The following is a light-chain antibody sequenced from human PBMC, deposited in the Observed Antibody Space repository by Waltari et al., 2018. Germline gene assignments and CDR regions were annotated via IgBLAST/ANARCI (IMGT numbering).Light chain of an antibody. Sequence: QSALTQPRSVSGSPGPSVTISCTGTSSDVGGYTCVSCDQQPPGNAPKLMIYDVSKRPSGVPDRFSGSKSGNTASLTISGLQAEDEADYYCCSYAGSYTYVFGTGTKVTVL. J-gene: IGLJ1*01. V-gene: IGLV2-11*01. CDR2: DVS. CDR3: CSYAGSYTYV. CDR1: SSDVGGYTC.